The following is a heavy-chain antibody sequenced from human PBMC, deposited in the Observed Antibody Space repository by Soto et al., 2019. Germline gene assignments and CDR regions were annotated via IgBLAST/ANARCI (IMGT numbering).Heavy chain of an antibody. CDR1: GASISSYY. V-gene: IGHV4-59*08. J-gene: IGHJ4*02. Sequence: QVQLQEAGPGLVRPSETLSLTCTVSGASISSYYWSWLRQPPGKGLEWIGCIYYSGSTNYNPSLKSRVTISLDTSKKQFSLKLSSMTAADTAVYYCASRPTSGSSSPFDYWGQGTLVTVSS. CDR3: ASRPTSGSSSPFDY. CDR2: IYYSGST. D-gene: IGHD6-6*01.